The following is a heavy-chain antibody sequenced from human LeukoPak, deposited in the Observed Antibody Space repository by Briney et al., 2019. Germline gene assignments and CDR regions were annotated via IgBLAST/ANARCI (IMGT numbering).Heavy chain of an antibody. V-gene: IGHV3-23*01. CDR2: ISGGGGST. Sequence: GGSLRLSCAASGFTFSSYVMSWVRQAPGKGLEWVSAISGGGGSTYYADSVKGRFTISRDNAKNSLYLQMNSLRAEDTAVYYCARDIGYCSSTSCYWGCFDYWGQGTLVTVSS. CDR3: ARDIGYCSSTSCYWGCFDY. CDR1: GFTFSSYV. J-gene: IGHJ4*02. D-gene: IGHD2-2*01.